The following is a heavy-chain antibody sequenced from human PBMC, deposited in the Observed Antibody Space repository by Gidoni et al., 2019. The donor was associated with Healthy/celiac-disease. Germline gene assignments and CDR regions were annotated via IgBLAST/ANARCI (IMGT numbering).Heavy chain of an antibody. V-gene: IGHV1-69*12. CDR1: GGTLSSYA. D-gene: IGHD4-17*01. J-gene: IGHJ4*02. CDR3: ARGLTVTGMGDFDY. CDR2: IIPVFGTA. Sequence: QVQLVHSGAGGKKPGSPVKVSCQASGGTLSSYALSWVRQAPGKGLEWMGGIIPVFGTANSAQKSHGRVTITADESTCTAYMELSSLRSEDTAVYYCARGLTVTGMGDFDYWGQGTLVTVSS.